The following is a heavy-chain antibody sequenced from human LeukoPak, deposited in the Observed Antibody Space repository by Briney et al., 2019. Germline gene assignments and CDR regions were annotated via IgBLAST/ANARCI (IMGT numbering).Heavy chain of an antibody. Sequence: ASVKVSCKVSGYTLTELSMHWVRQAPGKALEWMGGFDPEDGETIYAQKFQGRVTMTEDTSTDTAYMELSSLRSEDTAVYYCATVSIRYFDWLLYWGQGTLVTVSS. CDR1: GYTLTELS. V-gene: IGHV1-24*01. J-gene: IGHJ4*02. D-gene: IGHD3-9*01. CDR2: FDPEDGET. CDR3: ATVSIRYFDWLLY.